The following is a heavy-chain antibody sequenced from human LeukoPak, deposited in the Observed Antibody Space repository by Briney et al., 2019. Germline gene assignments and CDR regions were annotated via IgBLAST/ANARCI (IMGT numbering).Heavy chain of an antibody. CDR1: GFTFSSYW. D-gene: IGHD1-1*01. V-gene: IGHV3-74*01. CDR3: AKGNWRYFDY. Sequence: PGGSLRLSCAASGFTFSSYWMHWVRQAPGKGLVWVSRINTDGSSTSYADSVKGRFTISRDNAKNTLYLQMNSLGADDTAVYYCAKGNWRYFDYWGQGTLVTVSS. J-gene: IGHJ4*02. CDR2: INTDGSST.